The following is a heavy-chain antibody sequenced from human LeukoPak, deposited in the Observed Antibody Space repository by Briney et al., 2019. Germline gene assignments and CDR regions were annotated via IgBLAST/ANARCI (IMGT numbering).Heavy chain of an antibody. Sequence: GGSLRLSCAASGFTFTTYAMTWVRQAPGKGLEWVSAISGSGDETYYADSVRGRFAISGDDSTNTVYLHMNSLRDEDTALYHCVREAGYCAPVCVKTNWFDPWGQGTLVTVSS. V-gene: IGHV3-23*01. J-gene: IGHJ5*02. D-gene: IGHD2-15*01. CDR2: ISGSGDET. CDR1: GFTFTTYA. CDR3: VREAGYCAPVCVKTNWFDP.